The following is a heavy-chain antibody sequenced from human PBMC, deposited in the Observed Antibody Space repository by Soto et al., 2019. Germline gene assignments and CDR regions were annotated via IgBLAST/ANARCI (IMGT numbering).Heavy chain of an antibody. J-gene: IGHJ4*02. D-gene: IGHD5-18*01. V-gene: IGHV4-59*01. CDR2: IYHSGST. CDR3: ARYSYGYEGLDY. Sequence: SETLSLTCTVSGGSISSYCWSWIRQPPGRGLEWIGYIYHSGSTNYNPSLKSRVTISVDTSRNQFSLRLSSVTAADTAVYYCARYSYGYEGLDYWGQGTLVTVSS. CDR1: GGSISSYC.